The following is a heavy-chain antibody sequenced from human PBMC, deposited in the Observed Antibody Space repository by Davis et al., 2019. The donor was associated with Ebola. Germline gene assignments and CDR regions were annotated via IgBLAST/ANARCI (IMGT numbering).Heavy chain of an antibody. CDR3: ARFGHGAY. CDR1: DASISGHY. Sequence: PSETLPLTCTVSDASISGHYWNWFRQPPGKGLEWIGFISGSGRTSYNPSLTSRITISADTSKNQFSLNLRSVTAADTAVYFCARFGHGAYWGQGTLVTVSS. J-gene: IGHJ4*02. D-gene: IGHD3-16*01. V-gene: IGHV4-59*11. CDR2: ISGSGRT.